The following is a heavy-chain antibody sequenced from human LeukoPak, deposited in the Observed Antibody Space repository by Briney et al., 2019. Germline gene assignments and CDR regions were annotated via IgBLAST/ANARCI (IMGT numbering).Heavy chain of an antibody. CDR2: MYYGGDT. V-gene: IGHV4-61*05. CDR1: GGSISNSGYY. J-gene: IGHJ5*02. CDR3: ARQRRVDWFDP. Sequence: PSETLSLTCTVSGGSISNSGYYWGWIRQPPGKGLEWIGYMYYGGDTKYNPSLKSRVTISVDTSKSQFSLKLISVTAADTAVYYCARQRRVDWFDPWGQGTLVTVSS. D-gene: IGHD3-3*01.